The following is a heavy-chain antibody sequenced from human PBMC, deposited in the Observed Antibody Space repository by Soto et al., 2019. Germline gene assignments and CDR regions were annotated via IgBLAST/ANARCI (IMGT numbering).Heavy chain of an antibody. D-gene: IGHD3-10*01. Sequence: SRVTISVDTSKNQFSLKLSSVTAADTAVYYCARSNYGSGSYGYGMDVWGQGTTVTVSS. CDR3: ARSNYGSGSYGYGMDV. V-gene: IGHV4-34*01. J-gene: IGHJ6*02.